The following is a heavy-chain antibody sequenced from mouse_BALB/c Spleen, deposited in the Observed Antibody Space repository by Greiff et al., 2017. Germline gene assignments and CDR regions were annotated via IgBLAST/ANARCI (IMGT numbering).Heavy chain of an antibody. CDR2: INPNNGGT. CDR1: GYTFTDYN. Sequence: EVQLQESGPELVKPGASVKIPCKASGYTFTDYNMDWVKQSHGKSLEWIGDINPNNGGTIYNQKFKGKATLTVDKSSSTAYMELRSLTSEDTAVYYCARRLRPHYYVMDYWGQGTSVTVSS. D-gene: IGHD2-4*01. CDR3: ARRLRPHYYVMDY. J-gene: IGHJ4*01. V-gene: IGHV1-18*01.